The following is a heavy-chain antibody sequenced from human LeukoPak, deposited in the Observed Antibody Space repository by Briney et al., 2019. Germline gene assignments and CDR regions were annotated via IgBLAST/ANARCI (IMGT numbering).Heavy chain of an antibody. Sequence: GRSLRLSCAASGLTFSAYAMHWVRQASGKGLEWVGRVTIKANNYATAYAASVKGRFTISRDDSENTAYLQMNSLRTEDTAVYYCTTYRSGHYWGQGTLVSVSS. CDR3: TTYRSGHY. J-gene: IGHJ4*02. CDR2: VTIKANNYAT. D-gene: IGHD6-19*01. V-gene: IGHV3-73*01. CDR1: GLTFSAYA.